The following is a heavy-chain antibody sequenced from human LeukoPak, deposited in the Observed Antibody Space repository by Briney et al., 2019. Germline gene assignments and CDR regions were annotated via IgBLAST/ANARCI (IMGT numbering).Heavy chain of an antibody. CDR2: FDPEDGET. CDR3: ARDTVVVAATENWFDP. V-gene: IGHV1-24*01. D-gene: IGHD2-15*01. CDR1: GYTLTELS. J-gene: IGHJ5*02. Sequence: ASVKVSCKVSGYTLTELSMHWVRQAPGKGLEWMGGFDPEDGETIYAQKFQGRVAMTEDTSTDTAYMELRSLRSDDTAVYYCARDTVVVAATENWFDPWGQGTLVTVSS.